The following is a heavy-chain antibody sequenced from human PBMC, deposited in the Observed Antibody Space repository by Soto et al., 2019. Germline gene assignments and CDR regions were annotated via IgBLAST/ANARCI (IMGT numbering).Heavy chain of an antibody. CDR2: INHSGST. D-gene: IGHD3-3*01. J-gene: IGHJ6*02. CDR1: GGSFSGYY. V-gene: IGHV4-34*01. CDR3: ASDFWSGYPPYYYYGMDV. Sequence: PSETLSLTCAVYGGSFSGYYWTWIRQPPGTGLEWIGEINHSGSTNYNPSLKSRVTISVDTSKNQFSLKLTSVTAADTAVYYCASDFWSGYPPYYYYGMDVWGQGTTVTVSS.